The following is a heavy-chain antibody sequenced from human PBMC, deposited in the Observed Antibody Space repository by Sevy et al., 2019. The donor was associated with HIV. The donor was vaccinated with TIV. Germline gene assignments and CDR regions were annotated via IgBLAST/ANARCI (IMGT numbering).Heavy chain of an antibody. Sequence: GGSLRLSCVASGFTFKTYNMNWVRKAPGKGLEWVSYLTSSSSIIYYADSVRDRFTISRDNAMNSLYLQMNSLGPEDTAVYFCARDGLPAPAKFDYWGQGTQVTVSS. CDR1: GFTFKTYN. D-gene: IGHD6-13*01. V-gene: IGHV3-48*01. J-gene: IGHJ4*02. CDR2: LTSSSSII. CDR3: ARDGLPAPAKFDY.